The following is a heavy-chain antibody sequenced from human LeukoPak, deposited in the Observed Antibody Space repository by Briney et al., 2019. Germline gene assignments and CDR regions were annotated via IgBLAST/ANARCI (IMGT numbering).Heavy chain of an antibody. J-gene: IGHJ1*01. CDR3: AKAIVYGSGSYYRAEYFQD. Sequence: GGSLRLSCAASGFTFSSYWMSWVRQAPGKGLEWVSYISSSSSTIYYADSVKGRFTISRDNAKNSLYLQMNSLRAEDTAVYYCAKAIVYGSGSYYRAEYFQDWGQGTLVTVSS. CDR1: GFTFSSYW. V-gene: IGHV3-48*04. CDR2: ISSSSSTI. D-gene: IGHD3-10*01.